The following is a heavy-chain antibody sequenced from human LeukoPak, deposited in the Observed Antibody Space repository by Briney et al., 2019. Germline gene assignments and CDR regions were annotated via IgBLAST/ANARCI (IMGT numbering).Heavy chain of an antibody. D-gene: IGHD3-22*01. CDR1: GGSISSYY. V-gene: IGHV4-59*01. CDR2: IYYSGST. J-gene: IGHJ4*02. CDR3: ARDEPGDYYDSSGFFN. Sequence: PSETLSLTCTVSGGSISSYYWSWIRQPPGKGLEWIGYIYYSGSTNYNPSLKSRVTISVDTSKNQFSLKLSSVTAADTAVYYCARDEPGDYYDSSGFFNWDQGTLVTVSS.